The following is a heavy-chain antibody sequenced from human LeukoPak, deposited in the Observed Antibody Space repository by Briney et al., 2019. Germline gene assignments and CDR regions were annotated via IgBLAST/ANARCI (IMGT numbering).Heavy chain of an antibody. Sequence: GXSVKVSCKASGYTFTGYYMHWVRQAPGQGREWMGWINPNSGGTNYAQKFQGRVTMTRDTSISTAYMELSRLTSDDTAVYYCARVSVLLWFGDPNDAFDIWGQGTMVTVSS. CDR1: GYTFTGYY. V-gene: IGHV1-2*02. J-gene: IGHJ3*02. CDR2: INPNSGGT. CDR3: ARVSVLLWFGDPNDAFDI. D-gene: IGHD3-10*01.